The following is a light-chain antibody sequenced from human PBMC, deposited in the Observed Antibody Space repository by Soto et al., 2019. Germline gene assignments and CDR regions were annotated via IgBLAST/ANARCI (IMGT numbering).Light chain of an antibody. J-gene: IGKJ4*01. CDR1: QSVSSTY. CDR2: GAS. CDR3: QQFENSRLT. V-gene: IGKV3-20*01. Sequence: EVVLTQSPASLSLSPGERVTLFCRASQSVSSTYLAWYQQKPGQAPRLLIFGASNRATGIPDRFSGSGSGTEFILTISRLEPEDFAVYYCQQFENSRLTFGGGTKVEIK.